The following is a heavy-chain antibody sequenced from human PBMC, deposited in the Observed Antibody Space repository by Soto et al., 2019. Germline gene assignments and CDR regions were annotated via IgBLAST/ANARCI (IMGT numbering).Heavy chain of an antibody. CDR3: ARGYSYGEMPTFDY. D-gene: IGHD5-18*01. CDR2: IYHSGST. CDR1: GGSISSGGYS. Sequence: SETLSLTCAVSGGSISSGGYSWSWIRQPPGKGLEWIGYIYHSGSTYYNPSLKSRVTISVDRSKNQFSLKLSSVTAADTAVYYCARGYSYGEMPTFDYWGQGTLVTVSS. V-gene: IGHV4-30-2*01. J-gene: IGHJ4*02.